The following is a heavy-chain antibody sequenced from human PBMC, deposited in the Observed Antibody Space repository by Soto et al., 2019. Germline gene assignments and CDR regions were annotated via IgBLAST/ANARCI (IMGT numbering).Heavy chain of an antibody. CDR2: ISGGGDAT. D-gene: IGHD2-21*01. V-gene: IGHV3-23*01. J-gene: IGHJ2*01. CDR3: ARKVVGSTSRPDYWYFDL. CDR1: GFTFINYA. Sequence: EVQLLESGGDSVQPGGSVRLSCAGSGFTFINYAMNWVRQAPGKGLEWVSTISGGGDATCFADSVRGRFTVSSDNSKNTVNLQMNSLGVDDTAVYYCARKVVGSTSRPDYWYFDLWGRGTLVTVSS.